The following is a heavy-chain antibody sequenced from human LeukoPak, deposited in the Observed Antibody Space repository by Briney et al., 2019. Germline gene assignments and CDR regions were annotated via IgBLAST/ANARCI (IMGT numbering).Heavy chain of an antibody. V-gene: IGHV1-18*01. CDR2: ISVYNGNT. D-gene: IGHD6-6*01. CDR3: ARDLLAARPGWFDP. J-gene: IGHJ5*02. Sequence: ASVAVSCKTSGYTFSTYGVNWVRQAPGQGLEWMGWISVYNGNTRYAQKFQGRVTMRTDTSTSTAYLELRSLRSDDTAVYYCARDLLAARPGWFDPRGQGTLVTVSS. CDR1: GYTFSTYG.